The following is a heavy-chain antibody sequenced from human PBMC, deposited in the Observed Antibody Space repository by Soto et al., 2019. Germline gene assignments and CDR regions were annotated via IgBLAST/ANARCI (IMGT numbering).Heavy chain of an antibody. Sequence: QLQLQESGPGLVKPSETLSLTCTVSGGSISSSSYYWSWIRQPPGKGLEWIAYIYYSGSTYSNPSLKSRVTISVDTSKNQFSLKLSSVTAADTAVYYCARAGVDGETTLFDYWGQGTLVTVSS. CDR2: IYYSGST. J-gene: IGHJ4*02. CDR1: GGSISSSSYY. D-gene: IGHD3-10*01. V-gene: IGHV4-30-4*01. CDR3: ARAGVDGETTLFDY.